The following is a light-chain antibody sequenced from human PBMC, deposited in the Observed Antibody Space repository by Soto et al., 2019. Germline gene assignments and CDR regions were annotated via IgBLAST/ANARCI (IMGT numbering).Light chain of an antibody. V-gene: IGKV3-15*01. Sequence: EIAMTQSPAPLSVSPGESATLSCRASQSVSSKLAWYQQKPGQAPRLLIYDASTRATGIPARFSGSGSGTEFTLTISSLQSEDFAVYYCQQFNNWPRTFGQGTKVDIK. CDR1: QSVSSK. CDR2: DAS. CDR3: QQFNNWPRT. J-gene: IGKJ1*01.